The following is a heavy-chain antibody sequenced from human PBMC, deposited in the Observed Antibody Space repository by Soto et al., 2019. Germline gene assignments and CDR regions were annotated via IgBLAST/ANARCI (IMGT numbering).Heavy chain of an antibody. CDR1: GYSFTSYW. CDR2: IYPGDSDT. Sequence: GESLKISCKGSGYSFTSYWIGWVRQMPGKGLEWMGIIYPGDSDTRYSPSFQGHVTISADKSISTAYLQWSSLKASDTAMYYCARTSMLIRGYGYGHGRTAVWGQRTTVPVSS. D-gene: IGHD5-18*01. V-gene: IGHV5-51*01. CDR3: ARTSMLIRGYGYGHGRTAV. J-gene: IGHJ6*02.